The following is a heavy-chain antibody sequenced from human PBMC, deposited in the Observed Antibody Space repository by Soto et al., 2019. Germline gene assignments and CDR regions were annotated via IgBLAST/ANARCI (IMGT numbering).Heavy chain of an antibody. CDR2: ISWNSGSI. Sequence: GGSLRLSCAASGFTFDDYAMHWVRQAPGKGLEWVSGISWNSGSIGYADSVKGRFTISRDNAKNSLYLQMDSLRAEDTALYYCAKDNRYYYDSSGYNYYFDYWGQGTLVTVSS. CDR3: AKDNRYYYDSSGYNYYFDY. CDR1: GFTFDDYA. V-gene: IGHV3-9*01. J-gene: IGHJ4*02. D-gene: IGHD3-22*01.